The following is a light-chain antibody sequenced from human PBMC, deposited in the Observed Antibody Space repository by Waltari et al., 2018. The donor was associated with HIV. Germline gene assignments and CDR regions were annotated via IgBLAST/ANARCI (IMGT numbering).Light chain of an antibody. V-gene: IGLV3-21*04. Sequence: SYVLTQPPSVSVAPGVTAKITCAGDNIGSKPVHWYQQRPGQAPLLVLFLGSYRPSGIPERFSGSKSGTTATLTITRVEAGDEADYHCQIWDSASDHVIFGGGTKLTVL. CDR1: NIGSKP. CDR2: LGS. J-gene: IGLJ2*01. CDR3: QIWDSASDHVI.